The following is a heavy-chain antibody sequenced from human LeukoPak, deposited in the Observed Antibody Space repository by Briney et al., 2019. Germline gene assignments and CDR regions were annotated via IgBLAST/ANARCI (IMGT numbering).Heavy chain of an antibody. Sequence: GGSLRLSCAVSGFIFSSYSMNWVRQAPGKGLEWVSSIGSSNSYIYYADSVKGRFTISRDNAKNSLLLQMNSLRADDTAVYYCARRWIPGNYYFDYWGQGILVTVSS. V-gene: IGHV3-21*01. J-gene: IGHJ4*02. D-gene: IGHD5-18*01. CDR1: GFIFSSYS. CDR2: IGSSNSYI. CDR3: ARRWIPGNYYFDY.